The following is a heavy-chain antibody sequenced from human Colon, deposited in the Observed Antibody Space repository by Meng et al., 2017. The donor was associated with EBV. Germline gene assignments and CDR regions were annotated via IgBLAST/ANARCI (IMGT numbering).Heavy chain of an antibody. J-gene: IGHJ5*02. Sequence: QVQLPESVPGLVKPSQTLSLSCTVSGGSISSGTYYWGWIRQLPGKGLEWIAYIHYSGSTYYSPSLKSRVTISVDTSKNQLSLKLSSMTAADTAVYYCARYVFDSSSLYSNWFDPWGQGTLVTVSS. D-gene: IGHD3-22*01. CDR1: GGSISSGTYY. V-gene: IGHV4-31*03. CDR3: ARYVFDSSSLYSNWFDP. CDR2: IHYSGST.